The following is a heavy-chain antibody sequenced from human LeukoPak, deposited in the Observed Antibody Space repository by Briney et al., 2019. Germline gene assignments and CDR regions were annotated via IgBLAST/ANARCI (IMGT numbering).Heavy chain of an antibody. D-gene: IGHD3-10*01. Sequence: SETLSLTCTVSGGSISSYYWSWIRQPPGKGLEWIGYIYYSGSTNYNPSLRSRVTISVDTSKNQFSLKLSSVTAADTAIYYCARDSGTTGEVKFDPRGQGILVTVSS. V-gene: IGHV4-59*12. CDR1: GGSISSYY. CDR3: ARDSGTTGEVKFDP. CDR2: IYYSGST. J-gene: IGHJ5*02.